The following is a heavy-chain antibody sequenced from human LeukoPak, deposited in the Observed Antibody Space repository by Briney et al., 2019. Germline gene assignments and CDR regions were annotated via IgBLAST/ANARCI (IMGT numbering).Heavy chain of an antibody. Sequence: GSLRLSCAASGFTFSSYAMHWVRQAPGKGLEWVAVISYKGSNKYYADSVKGRFTISRDNSKNTLYLQMNSLRAEDTAVYYCARESGYCSSTSCYREYYFDYWGQGTLVTVSS. J-gene: IGHJ4*02. V-gene: IGHV3-30-3*01. CDR1: GFTFSSYA. D-gene: IGHD2-2*02. CDR2: ISYKGSNK. CDR3: ARESGYCSSTSCYREYYFDY.